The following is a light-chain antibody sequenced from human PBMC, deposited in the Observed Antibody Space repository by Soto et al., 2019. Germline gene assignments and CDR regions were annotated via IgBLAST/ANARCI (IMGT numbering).Light chain of an antibody. CDR2: EVS. J-gene: IGLJ2*01. CDR1: SSDVGGEDY. CDR3: SAYAGSNNVV. Sequence: QSALTQPPSASGSPGQSVTISCTGTSSDVGGEDYVSWYQQHPGIAPKLMIYEVSKRPSGVPDSFSGSKSGNTAALTVSGLQAEDEDDYYCSAYAGSNNVVFGGGTKLTVL. V-gene: IGLV2-8*01.